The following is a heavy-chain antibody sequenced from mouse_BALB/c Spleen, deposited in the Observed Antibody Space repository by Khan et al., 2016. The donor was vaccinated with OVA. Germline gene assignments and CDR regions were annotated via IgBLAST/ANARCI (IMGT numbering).Heavy chain of an antibody. D-gene: IGHD1-1*01. Sequence: QVQLNQSEAELVRPGASVKLSCKTSGYIFTSYWIHWVKQRSGQGLEWIARIYPGTDNTYYNQKLKDKASLTADKSSSTAYLQLSSLKSEDSAVYFCAREEALYYFDYWGQGTTLTVSS. V-gene: IGHV1-76*01. J-gene: IGHJ2*01. CDR3: AREEALYYFDY. CDR1: GYIFTSYW. CDR2: IYPGTDNT.